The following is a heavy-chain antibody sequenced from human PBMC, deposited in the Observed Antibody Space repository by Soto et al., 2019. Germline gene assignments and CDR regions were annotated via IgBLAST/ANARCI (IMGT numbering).Heavy chain of an antibody. CDR1: GFTFSSYA. CDR2: ISGSGGST. Sequence: GGSLRLSCAASGFTFSSYAMSWVRQAPGKGLEWVSAISGSGGSTYYADSVKGRFTISRDNSKNTLYLQMNSLRAEDTAVYYCAKDQSSGWYGDYYYYGMDVWGQGTTVTVSS. V-gene: IGHV3-23*01. CDR3: AKDQSSGWYGDYYYYGMDV. J-gene: IGHJ6*02. D-gene: IGHD6-19*01.